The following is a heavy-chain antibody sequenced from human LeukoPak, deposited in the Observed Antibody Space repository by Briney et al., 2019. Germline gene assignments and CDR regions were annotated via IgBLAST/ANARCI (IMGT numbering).Heavy chain of an antibody. CDR2: ISWNSGSI. CDR1: GFTFDDYA. CDR3: AKDRGGYGDRFDY. V-gene: IGHV3-9*01. Sequence: GGSLRLSCAASGFTFDDYAMHWVRQAPGKGLEWVSGISWNSGSIGYADSVKGRFTISRDNAKNSLYLQMNSLRAEDTALYYCAKDRGGYGDRFDYWSQGTLVTVSS. J-gene: IGHJ4*02. D-gene: IGHD4-17*01.